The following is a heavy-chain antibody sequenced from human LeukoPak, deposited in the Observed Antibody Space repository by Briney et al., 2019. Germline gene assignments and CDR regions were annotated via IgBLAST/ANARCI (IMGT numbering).Heavy chain of an antibody. Sequence: SGPTLVNPAQTLTLTCTFSGFSLSTSGVGVGWIRQPPGKALEWLALIFWNDDKRYSPSLKSRLTITKATSKNQVVLTLTNMDPVDTATYYCAHRRRWLGSSRSMNWFDPWGQGTLVTVSS. D-gene: IGHD6-13*01. CDR1: GFSLSTSGVG. J-gene: IGHJ5*02. CDR2: IFWNDDK. CDR3: AHRRRWLGSSRSMNWFDP. V-gene: IGHV2-5*01.